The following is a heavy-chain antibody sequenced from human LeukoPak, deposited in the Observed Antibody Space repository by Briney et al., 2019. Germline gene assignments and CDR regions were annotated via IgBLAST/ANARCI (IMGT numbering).Heavy chain of an antibody. V-gene: IGHV3-21*01. CDR1: GFTFSSYS. J-gene: IGHJ3*02. Sequence: GGSLRLSCAASGFTFSSYSMNWVRQAPGKGLEWVPSISSSSSYIYYADSVKGRFTISRDNAKNSLYLQMNSLRAEDTAVYYCARAWSGYYAPSAFDIWGQGTMVTVSS. CDR2: ISSSSSYI. CDR3: ARAWSGYYAPSAFDI. D-gene: IGHD3-3*01.